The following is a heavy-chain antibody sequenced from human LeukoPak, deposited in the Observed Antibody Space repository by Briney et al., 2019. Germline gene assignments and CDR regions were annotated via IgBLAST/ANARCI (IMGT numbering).Heavy chain of an antibody. Sequence: GGSLRLSCSASGFAFSSYAMYWVRQAPGKGLEYVSAITSNGGSTYYADSVKGRVTISRDNSKNTLYLQMSSLRAEDTAVYYCARDQDYGDAGYFDLWGRGTLVTVSS. D-gene: IGHD4-17*01. CDR2: ITSNGGST. V-gene: IGHV3-64*04. J-gene: IGHJ2*01. CDR1: GFAFSSYA. CDR3: ARDQDYGDAGYFDL.